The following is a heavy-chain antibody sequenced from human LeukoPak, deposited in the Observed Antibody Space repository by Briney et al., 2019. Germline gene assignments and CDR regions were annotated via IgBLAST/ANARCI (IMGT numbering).Heavy chain of an antibody. CDR3: ARARASSGWRDY. CDR2: ISSNGGST. Sequence: GGSLRLSCAASGFTFSSYAMHWVCQAPGKGLEYVSAISSNGGSTYYANSVKGRFTISRDNSKNTLYLQMGSLRAEDMAVYYCARARASSGWRDYWCQGTLVTVSS. V-gene: IGHV3-64*01. CDR1: GFTFSSYA. J-gene: IGHJ4*02. D-gene: IGHD6-19*01.